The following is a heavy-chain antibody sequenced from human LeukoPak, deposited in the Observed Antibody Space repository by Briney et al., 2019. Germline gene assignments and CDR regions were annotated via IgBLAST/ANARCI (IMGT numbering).Heavy chain of an antibody. CDR3: AREKGGRWSIAAASSVSQWSIAARRGAFDI. V-gene: IGHV4-34*01. CDR2: INHSGST. J-gene: IGHJ3*02. Sequence: ASETLSLTCAVYGGSFSGYYWSWIRQPPGKGLEWIGGINHSGSTNYNPSLKSRVTISVDTSKNQFSLKLSSVTAADTAVYYCAREKGGRWSIAAASSVSQWSIAARRGAFDIWGQGTMVTVSS. CDR1: GGSFSGYY. D-gene: IGHD6-6*01.